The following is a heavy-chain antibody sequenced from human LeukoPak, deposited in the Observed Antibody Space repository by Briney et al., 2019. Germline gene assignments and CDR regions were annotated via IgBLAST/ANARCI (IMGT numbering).Heavy chain of an antibody. V-gene: IGHV1-2*06. CDR1: GYTFTSYG. Sequence: ASVKVSCKASGYTFTSYGISWVRQAPGQGLEWMGRINPSSGGTNYVQKFQGRVTTTRDTSITTAYMELTSLRSDDTAVYYCASGTTERIDYRGQGTLVTVSS. D-gene: IGHD1-1*01. J-gene: IGHJ4*02. CDR3: ASGTTERIDY. CDR2: INPSSGGT.